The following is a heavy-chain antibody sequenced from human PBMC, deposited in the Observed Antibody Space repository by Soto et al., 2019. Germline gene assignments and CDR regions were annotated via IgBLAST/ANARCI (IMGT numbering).Heavy chain of an antibody. CDR2: IIPIFGTS. CDR3: ARAVVVHAIQHYYYGMDV. V-gene: IGHV1-69*01. D-gene: IGHD2-21*01. CDR1: AGTFSSYA. J-gene: IGHJ6*02. Sequence: QVQLVQSGAEVKNPGSSVKVSCKASAGTFSSYAISWVRQAPGQGLEWMGRIIPIFGTSNYAQTFQGRVTITADESTRTDYMELSSLRSEDTAVYYCARAVVVHAIQHYYYGMDVWGQGTTVTVSS.